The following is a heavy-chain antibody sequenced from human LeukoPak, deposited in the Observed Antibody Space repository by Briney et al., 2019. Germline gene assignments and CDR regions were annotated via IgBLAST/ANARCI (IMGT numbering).Heavy chain of an antibody. CDR1: GRPISSYY. CDR2: IYYSGNT. V-gene: IGHV4-59*01. J-gene: IGHJ4*02. D-gene: IGHD4-17*01. Sequence: PSEPLSLTCTVSGRPISSYYWSWIREPPGKAVEWIGYIYYSGNTNYNTSLKSRVTISVDTSKNQFSLKLSSVTAADTAVYYCAGHGDSATFDYWGQGTLVTVSS. CDR3: AGHGDSATFDY.